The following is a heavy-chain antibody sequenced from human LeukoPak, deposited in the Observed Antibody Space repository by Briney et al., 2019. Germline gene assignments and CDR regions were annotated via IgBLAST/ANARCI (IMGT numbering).Heavy chain of an antibody. CDR3: ARVGRLRRFDY. Sequence: PSETLSLTCTVSGGSISSSSHYWGWIRQPPGKGLEWIGNVYYGGNTNYNPSLESRVTISVDTSKNQFSLKLSSVTAADTAVYYCARVGRLRRFDYWGQGTLVTVSS. CDR2: VYYGGNT. J-gene: IGHJ4*02. V-gene: IGHV4-39*07. CDR1: GGSISSSSHY. D-gene: IGHD6-25*01.